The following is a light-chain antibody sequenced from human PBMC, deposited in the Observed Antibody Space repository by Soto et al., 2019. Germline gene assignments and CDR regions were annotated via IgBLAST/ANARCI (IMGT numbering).Light chain of an antibody. CDR1: SSDIGSYHY. CDR3: SSYASSSTLV. Sequence: QSALTQPASVSGSPGQSIAISCTGTSSDIGSYHYVSWYQHHPGKAPKLIIYEVSNRPSGVSDRFSGSKSGNTASLTISGLQDEDEADYYCSSYASSSTLVFGGGTKLTVL. J-gene: IGLJ2*01. CDR2: EVS. V-gene: IGLV2-14*01.